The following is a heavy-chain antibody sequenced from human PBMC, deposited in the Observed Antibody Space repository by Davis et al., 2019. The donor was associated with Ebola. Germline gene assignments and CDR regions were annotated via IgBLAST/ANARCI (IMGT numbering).Heavy chain of an antibody. Sequence: GESLKISCAASGFMFSRYAMHWVRQAPGKGLEWVSVIWYDGSIKYYADSVKGRFTISRDNSKNTLYMQMNSLRAEDTAVYYCAREISGYCRGGSCALAYWGQGTPVTVSS. CDR3: AREISGYCRGGSCALAY. CDR1: GFMFSRYA. CDR2: IWYDGSIK. J-gene: IGHJ4*02. V-gene: IGHV3-33*01. D-gene: IGHD2-15*01.